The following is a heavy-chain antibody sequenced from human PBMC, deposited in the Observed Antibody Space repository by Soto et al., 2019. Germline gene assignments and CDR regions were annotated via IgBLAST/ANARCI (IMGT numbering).Heavy chain of an antibody. CDR1: GFTFSDYY. CDR3: DSSGYVRIAFDI. J-gene: IGHJ3*02. V-gene: IGHV3-11*01. D-gene: IGHD3-22*01. CDR2: ISSSGSTI. Sequence: PGGSLRLSCAASGFTFSDYYMSWIRQAPGKGLEWVSYISSSGSTIYYADSVKGRFTISRDNAKNSLYLQMNSLRAEDTAVYYYDSSGYVRIAFDIWGQGTMVTVSS.